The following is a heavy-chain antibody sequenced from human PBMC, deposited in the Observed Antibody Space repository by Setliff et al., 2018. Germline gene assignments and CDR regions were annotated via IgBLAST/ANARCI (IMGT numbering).Heavy chain of an antibody. CDR1: GYTFTNYG. J-gene: IGHJ4*02. CDR2: INNYNTNT. Sequence: GASVKVSCKASGYTFTNYGITWVRQAPGQGLEWMGWINNYNTNTKYAQKLQGRVTMTTDTSTSTAYMELRSLRSDDTAVYYCARINFYVSSGHYYAPDYWGQGTLVTVSS. V-gene: IGHV1-18*01. CDR3: ARINFYVSSGHYYAPDY. D-gene: IGHD3-22*01.